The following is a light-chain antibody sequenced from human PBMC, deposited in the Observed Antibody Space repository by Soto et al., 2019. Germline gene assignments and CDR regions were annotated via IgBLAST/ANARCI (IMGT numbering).Light chain of an antibody. CDR2: ATS. CDR1: QDIRND. CDR3: LQYNDYPRT. V-gene: IGKV1-17*01. J-gene: IGKJ1*01. Sequence: DIQMTQSPSSLSASVGDRVTITCRASQDIRNDLGWLQQKPGKAPRRLIYATSGLQSGVPSRFNGSGSGTEFTLTISSLRPEDFATYYCLQYNDYPRTLGQGTKVEIK.